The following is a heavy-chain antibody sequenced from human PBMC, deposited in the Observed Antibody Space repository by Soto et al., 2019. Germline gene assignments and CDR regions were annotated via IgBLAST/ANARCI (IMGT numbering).Heavy chain of an antibody. D-gene: IGHD3-22*01. CDR3: ARGWYYYDSSGSMGAFDI. CDR1: GFTFSDYY. Sequence: GGSLRLSCAASGFTFSDYYMSWIRQAPGKGLEWVSYISSSGSTIYYADSVKGRFTISRDNSKNTLYLQMNSLRAEDTAVYYCARGWYYYDSSGSMGAFDIWGQGTMVTVSS. J-gene: IGHJ3*02. V-gene: IGHV3-11*04. CDR2: ISSSGSTI.